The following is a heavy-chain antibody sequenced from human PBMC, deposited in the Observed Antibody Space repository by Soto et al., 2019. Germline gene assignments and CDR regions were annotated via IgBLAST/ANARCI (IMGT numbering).Heavy chain of an antibody. CDR3: ARDLPQVDY. V-gene: IGHV1-18*01. Sequence: QVQLVQSGAEVKKPGASVKVSCKASGYTFTSYAISWVRQAPGKGLEWMGWISAYNGNTNYAHKLQGRVTMSTDPSTSTAYRALRSLRSDDAAVYCCARDLPQVDYWGQGTLVTVSS. CDR1: GYTFTSYA. CDR2: ISAYNGNT. J-gene: IGHJ4*02.